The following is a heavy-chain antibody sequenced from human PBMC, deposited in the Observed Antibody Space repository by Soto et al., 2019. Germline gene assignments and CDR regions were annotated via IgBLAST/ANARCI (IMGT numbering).Heavy chain of an antibody. Sequence: SGPAGEPTQTLTLTCTFSGFSLSTSGMCVSWIRQPPGKALEWLVLIDWDDDKYYSTSLKTRLTISKDTSKNQVVLTMTNMDPVDTATYYCARLRIAAAAYYFDYWGQGTLVTV. CDR1: GFSLSTSGMC. CDR2: IDWDDDK. J-gene: IGHJ4*02. CDR3: ARLRIAAAAYYFDY. V-gene: IGHV2-70*01. D-gene: IGHD6-13*01.